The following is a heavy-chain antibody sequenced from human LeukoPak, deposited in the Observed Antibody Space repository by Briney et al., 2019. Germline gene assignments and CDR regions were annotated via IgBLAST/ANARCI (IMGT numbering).Heavy chain of an antibody. CDR1: GFTFTNYA. CDR2: ISSSSSYI. V-gene: IGHV3-21*01. Sequence: TGGSLRLSCAASGFTFTNYAMSWVRQAPGKGLEWVSSISSSSSYIYYADSVKGRFTISRDNAKNSLYLQMNSLRAEDTAVYYCARGMVATGSGYWGQGTLVTVSS. J-gene: IGHJ4*02. CDR3: ARGMVATGSGY. D-gene: IGHD5-12*01.